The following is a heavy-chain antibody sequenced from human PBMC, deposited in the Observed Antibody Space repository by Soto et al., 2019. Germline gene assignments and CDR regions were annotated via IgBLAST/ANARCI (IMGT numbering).Heavy chain of an antibody. J-gene: IGHJ6*03. CDR1: GYTFTSYG. CDR2: ISAYNGNT. CDR3: ARVVIGYYYYYYMDV. Sequence: ASVKVSCKASGYTFTSYGISWVRQAPGQGLEWMGWISAYNGNTNYAQKLQGRVTMTTDTSTSTAYMELRSLRSDDTAVYYCARVVIGYYYYYYMDVWGKGTTVTVSS. D-gene: IGHD3-16*02. V-gene: IGHV1-18*01.